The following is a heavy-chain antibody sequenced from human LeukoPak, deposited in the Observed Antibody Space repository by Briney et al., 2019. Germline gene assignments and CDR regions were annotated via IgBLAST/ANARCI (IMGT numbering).Heavy chain of an antibody. D-gene: IGHD2-2*01. Sequence: PSQTLSLTCAISGDSLSSHSVTWNWIRQSPSRGLEWLGRTYYRSTWYNDYAVSVRGRITVNPDTSKNQFSLHLNSVTPEDTAVYCCARRLTQYDCFDPWGQGILVTVSS. V-gene: IGHV6-1*01. CDR3: ARRLTQYDCFDP. CDR1: GDSLSSHSVT. J-gene: IGHJ5*02. CDR2: TYYRSTWYN.